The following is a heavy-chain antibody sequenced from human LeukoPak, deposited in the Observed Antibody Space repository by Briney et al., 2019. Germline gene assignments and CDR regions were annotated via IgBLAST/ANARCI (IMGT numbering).Heavy chain of an antibody. CDR3: AKVMGYYDSSGHHPDAFDI. J-gene: IGHJ3*02. V-gene: IGHV3-23*01. Sequence: QAGGSLRLSSAASGFTFSSYGMSWVRQAPGKGLEWVSAISGSGGSTYYADSVKGRFTISRDNSKNTLYLQMNSLRAEDTAVYYCAKVMGYYDSSGHHPDAFDIWGQGTMVTVSS. CDR2: ISGSGGST. D-gene: IGHD3-22*01. CDR1: GFTFSSYG.